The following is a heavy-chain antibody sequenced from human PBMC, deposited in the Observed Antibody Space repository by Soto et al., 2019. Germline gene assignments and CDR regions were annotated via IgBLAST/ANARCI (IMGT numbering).Heavy chain of an antibody. CDR1: GFTFSNAW. V-gene: IGHV3-15*01. CDR3: TTLPSWGYYFDY. Sequence: GGSLRLSCAASGFTFSNAWMSWVRQAPGKGLEWVGRIKSKTDGGTTDYAAPVKGRFTISRDDSKNTLYLQMNSLKTEDTAVYYCTTLPSWGYYFDYWGQGTLVTVSS. J-gene: IGHJ4*02. CDR2: IKSKTDGGTT. D-gene: IGHD3-16*01.